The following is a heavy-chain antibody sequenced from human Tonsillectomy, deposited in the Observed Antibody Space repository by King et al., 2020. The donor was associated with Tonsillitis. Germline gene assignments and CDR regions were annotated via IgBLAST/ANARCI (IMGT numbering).Heavy chain of an antibody. CDR3: ARAEPTGTTYFDY. J-gene: IGHJ4*02. CDR1: GGSVSSGSYY. CDR2: IYYTGNT. D-gene: IGHD1-1*01. Sequence: VQLQESGPGLAKPSETLSLICTVSGGSVSSGSYYWSWIRQPPGKGLEWIGYIYYTGNTNYNPSLKRRVTISVDTSKNQFSLKLSSVTAADTAAYYCARAEPTGTTYFDYWGQGTLVTASS. V-gene: IGHV4-61*01.